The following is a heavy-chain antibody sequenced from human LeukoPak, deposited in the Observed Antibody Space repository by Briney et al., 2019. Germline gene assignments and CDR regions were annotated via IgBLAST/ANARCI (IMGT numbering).Heavy chain of an antibody. CDR2: ISSTASSI. J-gene: IGHJ5*02. D-gene: IGHD4-23*01. CDR1: EFTVSSYS. Sequence: GGPLRLSCAASEFTVSSYSMSWVRQSPGKGLEWVSYISSTASSIYYADSVKGRFTISRDNAKNSLYLQMNSLRAEDTAVYYCARDVTYHGGDWFDPWGQGTLVTVSS. CDR3: ARDVTYHGGDWFDP. V-gene: IGHV3-48*04.